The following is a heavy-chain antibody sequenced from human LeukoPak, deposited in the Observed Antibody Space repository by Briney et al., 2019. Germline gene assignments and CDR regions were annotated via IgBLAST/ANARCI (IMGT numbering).Heavy chain of an antibody. CDR2: ISSSSSTI. D-gene: IGHD3-10*02. CDR3: AELGITMIGGV. J-gene: IGHJ6*04. V-gene: IGHV3-48*01. Sequence: GGSLRLSCAASGFTFSSYSMNWVRQAPGKGLEWVSYISSSSSTIYYADSVKGRFTISRDNAKNSLYLQMNSLRAEHTAVYYCAELGITMIGGVWGKGTTVTISS. CDR1: GFTFSSYS.